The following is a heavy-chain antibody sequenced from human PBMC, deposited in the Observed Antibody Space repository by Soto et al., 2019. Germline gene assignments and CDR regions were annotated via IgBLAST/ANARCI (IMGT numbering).Heavy chain of an antibody. Sequence: ASVKVSFKASGYTFTSYGISWVRQAPGQGLEWMGWISAYNGNTNYAQKLQGRVTMTTDTSTSTAYMELRSLRSDDTAVYYCARTPTTLLAFPQNWFDPWGQGTLVTVSS. CDR3: ARTPTTLLAFPQNWFDP. D-gene: IGHD2-15*01. J-gene: IGHJ5*02. CDR1: GYTFTSYG. CDR2: ISAYNGNT. V-gene: IGHV1-18*01.